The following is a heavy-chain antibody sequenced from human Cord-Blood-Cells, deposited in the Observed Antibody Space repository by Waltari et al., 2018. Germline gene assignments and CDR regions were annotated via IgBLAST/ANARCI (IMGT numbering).Heavy chain of an antibody. CDR2: IWSGGST. CDR1: GFTVSSNY. Sequence: EVQLVESGGGLVQPGGSLRLSCAASGFTVSSNYMSWVRPAPGKGLEWVSVIWSGGSTYYAESVKGRFTISRDNSKNTLYLQMNSLRAEDTAVYYCARVRYYYFDYWGQGTLVTVSS. D-gene: IGHD1-1*01. J-gene: IGHJ4*02. V-gene: IGHV3-66*01. CDR3: ARVRYYYFDY.